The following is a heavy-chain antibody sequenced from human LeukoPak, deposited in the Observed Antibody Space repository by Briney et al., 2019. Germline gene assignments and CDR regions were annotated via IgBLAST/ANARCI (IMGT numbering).Heavy chain of an antibody. CDR3: AREEAAAGHFDY. J-gene: IGHJ4*02. D-gene: IGHD6-13*01. Sequence: GSLRLSCAASGFTFSSYAIHWVRQAPGKGLEWVAIISYDGSNKYYADSVKGRFTISRDNSKNTLYLQMNSLRAEDTAVYYCAREEAAAGHFDYWGQGTLVTVSS. V-gene: IGHV3-30-3*01. CDR1: GFTFSSYA. CDR2: ISYDGSNK.